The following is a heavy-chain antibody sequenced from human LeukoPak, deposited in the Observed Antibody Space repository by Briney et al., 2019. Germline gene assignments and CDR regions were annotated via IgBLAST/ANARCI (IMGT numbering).Heavy chain of an antibody. D-gene: IGHD3-10*01. CDR2: ISAYNGNT. J-gene: IGHJ3*02. Sequence: ASVKVSCKASGYTFTSYGISWVRQAPGQGLEWMGWISAYNGNTNYAQKLQGRVTMTTDTSTSTAYMELRSLRSEDTAVYYCAISGSTMDAFDIWGQGTMVTVSS. CDR3: AISGSTMDAFDI. CDR1: GYTFTSYG. V-gene: IGHV1-18*01.